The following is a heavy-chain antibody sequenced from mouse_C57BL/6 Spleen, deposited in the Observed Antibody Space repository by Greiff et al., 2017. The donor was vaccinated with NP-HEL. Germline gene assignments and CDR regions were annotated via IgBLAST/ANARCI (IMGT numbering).Heavy chain of an antibody. V-gene: IGHV5-6*01. D-gene: IGHD2-4*01. CDR2: ISSGGSYT. J-gene: IGHJ3*01. Sequence: EVQRVESGGDLVKPGGSLKLSCAASGFTFSSYGMSWVRQTPDKRLEWVATISSGGSYTYYPDSVKGRFTISRDNAKNTLYLQMSSLKSEDTAMYYCASQDDYAWFAYWGQGTLVTVSA. CDR3: ASQDDYAWFAY. CDR1: GFTFSSYG.